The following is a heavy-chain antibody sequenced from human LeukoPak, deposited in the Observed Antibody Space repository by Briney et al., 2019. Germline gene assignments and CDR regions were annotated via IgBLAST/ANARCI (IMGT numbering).Heavy chain of an antibody. V-gene: IGHV3-33*01. J-gene: IGHJ5*02. CDR1: GFTFRNYG. D-gene: IGHD3-10*01. CDR3: ARDRGGLRWFDL. Sequence: GGSLGLSCAASGFTFRNYGMHWVRQAPGKGLEWVAVIWYDGSNKYYADSVKGRFTISRDNSKKTLYLQMNSLRAEDTAVYYCARDRGGLRWFDLWGQGTLVTVSS. CDR2: IWYDGSNK.